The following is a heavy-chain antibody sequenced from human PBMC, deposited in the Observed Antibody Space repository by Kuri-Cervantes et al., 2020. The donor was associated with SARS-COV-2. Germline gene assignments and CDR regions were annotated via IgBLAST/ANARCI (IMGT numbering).Heavy chain of an antibody. D-gene: IGHD3-16*01. CDR1: GYTFTSYY. V-gene: IGHV1-46*01. J-gene: IGHJ3*02. CDR2: INPSGGST. Sequence: ASVKVSCKASGYTFTSYYMHWVRQAPGQGLEWMGIINPSGGSTSYAQKFQGRVTMTRDTSTSTVYMELSSLRSDDTAVYYCARDGGKHIVVDAFDIWGQGTMVTVSS. CDR3: ARDGGKHIVVDAFDI.